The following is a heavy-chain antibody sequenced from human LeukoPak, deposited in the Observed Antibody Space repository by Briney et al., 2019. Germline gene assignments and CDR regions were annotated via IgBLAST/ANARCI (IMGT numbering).Heavy chain of an antibody. Sequence: GGSLRLSCAASGFTFSSYGMHWVRQAPGKGLEWAAVIWYDGSNKYYADSVKGRFTISRDNSKNTLYLQMNSLRAEDTAVYYCARKQQLVQYVIDYWGQGTLVTVSS. CDR3: ARKQQLVQYVIDY. V-gene: IGHV3-33*01. CDR1: GFTFSSYG. D-gene: IGHD6-13*01. J-gene: IGHJ4*02. CDR2: IWYDGSNK.